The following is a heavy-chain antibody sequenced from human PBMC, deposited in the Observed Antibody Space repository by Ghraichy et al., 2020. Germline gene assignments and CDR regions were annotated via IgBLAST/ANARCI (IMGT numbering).Heavy chain of an antibody. V-gene: IGHV4-39*01. J-gene: IGHJ4*02. Sequence: SQTLSLTCTVSGGSISSSSYYWGWIRQPPGKGLEWLGSIYYSGSTYYNPSLKSRVTISVDTSKNQFSLKLSSVTAADTAVYYCASSPSYSSGWSSVDYWGQGTLVTVSS. D-gene: IGHD6-19*01. CDR1: GGSISSSSYY. CDR2: IYYSGST. CDR3: ASSPSYSSGWSSVDY.